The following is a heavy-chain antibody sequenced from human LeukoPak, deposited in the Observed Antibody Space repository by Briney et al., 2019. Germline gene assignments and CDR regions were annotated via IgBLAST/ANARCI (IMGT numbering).Heavy chain of an antibody. CDR1: GGSISNYF. CDR2: IHTSGIT. Sequence: PSETLSLTCTVSGGSISNYFWSWIRQPPGGELEWIGYIHTSGITNYKPSLESRATISVDTSKNQFSLRVSSVTAADTAVYYCARHKGGRFSESYLDYWGQGTLVTVSS. V-gene: IGHV4-4*09. J-gene: IGHJ4*02. CDR3: ARHKGGRFSESYLDY. D-gene: IGHD1-26*01.